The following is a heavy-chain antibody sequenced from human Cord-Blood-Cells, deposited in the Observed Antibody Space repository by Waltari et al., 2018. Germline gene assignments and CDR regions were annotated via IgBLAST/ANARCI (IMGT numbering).Heavy chain of an antibody. J-gene: IGHJ5*02. CDR1: GGTFRSYA. V-gene: IGHV1-69*01. CDR2: IIPIVGTG. CDR3: ARVSSSSPYWFDP. D-gene: IGHD6-6*01. Sequence: QVQLVQSGAEVKKPGSSVKVSCKASGGTFRSYAISWVRQAPGQGLEWSGGIIPIVGTGNYAEKFQGRGTITADEATSTAYMELSSLRSEDTAVYYCARVSSSSPYWFDPWGQGTLVTVSS.